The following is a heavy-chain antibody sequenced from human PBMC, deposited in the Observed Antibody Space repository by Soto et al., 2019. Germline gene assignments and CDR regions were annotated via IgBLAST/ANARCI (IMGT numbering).Heavy chain of an antibody. D-gene: IGHD2-21*02. CDR3: ARLHYCRGYCTINPYYYYAIDV. V-gene: IGHV5-51*01. J-gene: IGHJ6*02. CDR1: GYIFTDHC. CDR2: ICPGYSNI. Sequence: GESLKISCKGSGYIFTDHCIVWVREMAGKGLEWVGIICPGYSNIIYSPSVQGQVTISADMSISTAYLQSSSLKASYTAISYCARLHYCRGYCTINPYYYYAIDVCAQRTTVPVSS.